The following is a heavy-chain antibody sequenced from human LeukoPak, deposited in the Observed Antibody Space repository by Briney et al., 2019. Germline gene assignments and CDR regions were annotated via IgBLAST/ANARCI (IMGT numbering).Heavy chain of an antibody. CDR3: ARDARAAAGFYLDY. CDR1: GFTFSSYA. D-gene: IGHD6-13*01. V-gene: IGHV3-23*01. Sequence: GGSLRLSCAASGFTFSSYALTWVRQAPGRGLEWVSSISGGGNNIYYSGSAKGRFTISRDNSQHILYLQMTSLRAEDTAVYFCARDARAAAGFYLDYWGQGALVTVSP. CDR2: ISGGGNNI. J-gene: IGHJ4*02.